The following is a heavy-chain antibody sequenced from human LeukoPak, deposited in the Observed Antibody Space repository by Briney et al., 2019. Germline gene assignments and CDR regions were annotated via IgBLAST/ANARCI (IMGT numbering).Heavy chain of an antibody. CDR1: GLTFSYYW. J-gene: IGHJ4*02. D-gene: IGHD4-17*01. Sequence: GGSLRLSCAASGLTFSYYWMSWVRQAPGKGLEWVANINVDGSEKYYVDSVKGRFTISRDNAKSSLYLQMNSLTADDTAVYYCATDDYGPAGYGGQGTLVTVSS. V-gene: IGHV3-7*01. CDR3: ATDDYGPAGY. CDR2: INVDGSEK.